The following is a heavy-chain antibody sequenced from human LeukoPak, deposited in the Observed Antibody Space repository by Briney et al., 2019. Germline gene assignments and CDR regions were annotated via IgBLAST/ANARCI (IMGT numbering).Heavy chain of an antibody. CDR1: GGSISSYY. Sequence: SETLSLTCTVSGGSISSYYWSWIRQPAGKVLEWIGRIYTNWGTNYNPSLKSRVTMSVDTSENQFSLKLSSVTAADTAVYYFARARSVSEYSTSSELDYWGQGTLVTVSS. CDR2: IYTNWGT. CDR3: ARARSVSEYSTSSELDY. V-gene: IGHV4-4*07. D-gene: IGHD6-6*01. J-gene: IGHJ4*02.